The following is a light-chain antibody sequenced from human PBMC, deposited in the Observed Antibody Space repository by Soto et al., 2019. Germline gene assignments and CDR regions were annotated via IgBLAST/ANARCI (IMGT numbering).Light chain of an antibody. CDR2: WGS. CDR1: PSVLYTNNKNY. J-gene: IGKJ4*01. Sequence: DSVRSQIRDSPAVSLRERATTTCESSPSVLYTNNKNYLAWYQQKPGQPPKLLIYWGSTRESGVPDRFSGSGSGTDFTLTISSLQAEDVAVYYCQQYYNTPLTFGGGSKVDVK. V-gene: IGKV4-1*01. CDR3: QQYYNTPLT.